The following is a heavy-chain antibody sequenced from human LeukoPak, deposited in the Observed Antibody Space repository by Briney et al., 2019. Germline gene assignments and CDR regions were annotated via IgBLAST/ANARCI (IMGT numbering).Heavy chain of an antibody. CDR2: IYYSGST. CDR1: GGSISSYY. V-gene: IGHV4-59*01. CDR3: ARAGYSGIDY. D-gene: IGHD1-26*01. Sequence: SETLSLTCTVSGGSISSYYWSWIRQPPGKGLEWIGYIYYSGSTNYNPSLKSRVTISVDTSKNQFSLKLSSVPAADTAVYYCARAGYSGIDYWGQGTLVTVSS. J-gene: IGHJ4*02.